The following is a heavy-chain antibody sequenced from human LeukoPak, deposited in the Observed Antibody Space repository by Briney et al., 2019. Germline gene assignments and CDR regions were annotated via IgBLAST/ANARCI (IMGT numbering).Heavy chain of an antibody. CDR2: INPNSGGT. V-gene: IGHV1-2*02. J-gene: IGHJ5*02. CDR1: GYTFTGYY. D-gene: IGHD2/OR15-2a*01. Sequence: ASVKVSCKASGYTFTGYYMHWVRQAPGQGLEWMGWINPNSGGTNYAQKFQGRVTMTRNTSISTAYMELSSLRSEDTAVYYCARGGDYFRWFDPWGQGTLVTVSS. CDR3: ARGGDYFRWFDP.